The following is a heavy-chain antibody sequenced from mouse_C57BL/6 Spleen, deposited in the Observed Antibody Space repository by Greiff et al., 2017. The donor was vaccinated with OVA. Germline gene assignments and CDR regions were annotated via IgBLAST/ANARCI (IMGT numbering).Heavy chain of an antibody. CDR2: IWRGGST. Sequence: VQVVESGPGLVQPSQSLSITCTVSGFSLTSYGVHWVRQSPGKGLEWLGVIWRGGSTDYNAAFMSRLSITKDNSKSQVFFKMNSLQADDTAIYYCAKEENWDLYYFDYWGQGTTLTVSS. D-gene: IGHD4-1*01. CDR3: AKEENWDLYYFDY. CDR1: GFSLTSYG. J-gene: IGHJ2*01. V-gene: IGHV2-5*01.